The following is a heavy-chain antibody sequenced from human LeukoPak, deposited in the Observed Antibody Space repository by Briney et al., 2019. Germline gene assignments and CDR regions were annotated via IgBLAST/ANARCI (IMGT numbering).Heavy chain of an antibody. V-gene: IGHV1-69*04. J-gene: IGHJ4*02. Sequence: SVKVSCKASGGTFSSYAISWVRQAPGQGLEWMGRIIPILGIANYAQKFQGRVTITADKSTSTAYMELSSLRSEDTAVYYCARSQLERRLDYWGQGTLVTVSS. D-gene: IGHD1-1*01. CDR3: ARSQLERRLDY. CDR2: IIPILGIA. CDR1: GGTFSSYA.